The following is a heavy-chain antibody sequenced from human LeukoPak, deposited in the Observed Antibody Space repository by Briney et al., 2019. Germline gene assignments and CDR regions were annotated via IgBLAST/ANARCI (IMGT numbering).Heavy chain of an antibody. CDR1: GGSISSYY. Sequence: SETLSLTCTVSGGSISSYYWSWIRQPPGKGLEWIGEINHSGSTNYNPSLKSRVTISVDTSKNQFSLKLSSVTAADTAVYYCARGLGYCTNGVCSMGSYYFDYWGQGTLVTVSS. CDR2: INHSGST. CDR3: ARGLGYCTNGVCSMGSYYFDY. J-gene: IGHJ4*02. D-gene: IGHD2-8*01. V-gene: IGHV4-34*01.